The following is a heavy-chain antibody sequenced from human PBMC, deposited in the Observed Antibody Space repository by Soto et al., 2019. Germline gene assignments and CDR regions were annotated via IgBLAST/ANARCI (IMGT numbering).Heavy chain of an antibody. CDR2: ISYDGSNK. D-gene: IGHD3-22*01. V-gene: IGHV3-30*18. CDR3: AKGYDSSGYYQFDY. CDR1: GFPFYRYS. J-gene: IGHJ4*02. Sequence: PGGSLRRPCALAGFPFYRYSMLWVRQAPGKGLEWVAVISYDGSNKYYAGSVNGRFTISRDNSKNTLYLQMNSLRSEDTAVYYCAKGYDSSGYYQFDYLGQGT.